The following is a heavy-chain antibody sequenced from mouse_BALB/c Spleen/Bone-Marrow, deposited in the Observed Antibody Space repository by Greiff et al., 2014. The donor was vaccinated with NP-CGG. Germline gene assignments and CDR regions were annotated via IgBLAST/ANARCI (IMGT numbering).Heavy chain of an antibody. CDR3: VRSRLRDWYFDV. J-gene: IGHJ1*01. Sequence: QVQLQQPGVELVKPGASVKLSCKASGNTFTSYDINWVRQRPEQGLEWIGWIFPRDSTTKYNEKFKGKATLSTDKSSSTVHMQLSRLTSEDSAVYFCVRSRLRDWYFDVWGAGTTVTISS. V-gene: IGHV1-85*01. D-gene: IGHD1-2*01. CDR1: GNTFTSYD. CDR2: IFPRDSTT.